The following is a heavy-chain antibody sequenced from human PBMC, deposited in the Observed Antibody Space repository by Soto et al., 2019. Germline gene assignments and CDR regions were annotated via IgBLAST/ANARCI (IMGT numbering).Heavy chain of an antibody. D-gene: IGHD6-19*01. CDR2: ISFDGNIK. CDR3: ARAPGHSVHSSGWQIDY. CDR1: GFTFSDYA. Sequence: GGSRRLSCAASGFTFSDYAMYWVRQAPGKGLEWVSVISFDGNIKYYTGSVKGRFTISRDNSKNTLHLQVNSLRTEDTALYYCARAPGHSVHSSGWQIDYWGQGTLVTVSS. J-gene: IGHJ4*02. V-gene: IGHV3-30-3*01.